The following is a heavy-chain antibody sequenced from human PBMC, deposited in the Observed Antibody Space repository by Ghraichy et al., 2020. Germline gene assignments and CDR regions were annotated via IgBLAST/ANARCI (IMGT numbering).Heavy chain of an antibody. CDR2: ISYDGSNK. V-gene: IGHV3-30*18. J-gene: IGHJ4*02. CDR1: GFPFSTYG. Sequence: GGSLRLSCAASGFPFSTYGIHWVRQAPGKGLEWVAVISYDGSNKYYADSVKDRFTISRDNSKNTVYLQMNSLRAEDTAMYYCAKGWKYYDSSGLPFFDFWGKGILVTVSS. CDR3: AKGWKYYDSSGLPFFDF. D-gene: IGHD3-22*01.